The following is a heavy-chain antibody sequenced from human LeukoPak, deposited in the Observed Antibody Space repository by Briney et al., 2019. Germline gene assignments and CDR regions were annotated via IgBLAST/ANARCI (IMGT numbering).Heavy chain of an antibody. Sequence: GESLKISCKGSGYTFSSYWIGWVRQMPGKGLEWMGIIYPGDSDTRYSPSLQGQVTISVDTSIGTAYLQWSSLKAPDTAIYYCARQNDFRLDYWGQGTLVTVSS. V-gene: IGHV5-51*01. CDR3: ARQNDFRLDY. D-gene: IGHD3-3*01. J-gene: IGHJ4*02. CDR2: IYPGDSDT. CDR1: GYTFSSYW.